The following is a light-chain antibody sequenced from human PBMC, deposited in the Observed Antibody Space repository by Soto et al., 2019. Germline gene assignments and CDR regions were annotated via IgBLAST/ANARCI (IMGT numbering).Light chain of an antibody. V-gene: IGKV1-8*01. CDR3: QQYYSYPRT. CDR2: AAS. Sequence: AIRMTQSPSSFSASTGDRVTITCRASQGISSYLAWYQQKPGKAPKLLIYAASTLQSGVPSRFSGSGSGTDFTLTISCLQSEDCATYYCQQYYSYPRTFCQGTKLEIK. CDR1: QGISSY. J-gene: IGKJ2*01.